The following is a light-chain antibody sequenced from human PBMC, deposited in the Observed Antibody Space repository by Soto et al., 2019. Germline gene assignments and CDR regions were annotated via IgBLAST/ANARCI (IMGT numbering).Light chain of an antibody. J-gene: IGKJ1*01. CDR3: PQYGTSPPT. Sequence: EIVLTQSPGTLSLSPGERATLSCKASQSVSSTFLAWYQRKPGQAPRLLIYGASYRATDIPHRFSGSGSGTDFTLTITRLEPEEFAVYYWPQYGTSPPTFGQGTKVEI. CDR2: GAS. CDR1: QSVSSTF. V-gene: IGKV3-20*01.